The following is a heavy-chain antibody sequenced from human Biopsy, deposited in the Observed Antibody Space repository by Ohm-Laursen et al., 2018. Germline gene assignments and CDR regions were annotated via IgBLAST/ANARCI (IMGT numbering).Heavy chain of an antibody. CDR1: GFTFGDAW. CDR2: IKSKFDGETT. CDR3: STGGGDFYYNGVDV. V-gene: IGHV3-15*01. D-gene: IGHD3-16*01. J-gene: IGHJ6*02. Sequence: SLRLSCAASGFTFGDAWMSWIRQAPGKGLEWVGRIKSKFDGETTDYAAPVKGRFIISRDDSKSTLFLQMNSLKVEDTGVYFCSTGGGDFYYNGVDVWGQGTTVTVSS.